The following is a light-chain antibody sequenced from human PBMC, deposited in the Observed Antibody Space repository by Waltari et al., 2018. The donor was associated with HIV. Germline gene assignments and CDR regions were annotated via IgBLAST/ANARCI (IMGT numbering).Light chain of an antibody. Sequence: DIVMTQSPLSLPVTPGEPASISCRSSQSLLHSNGYNYLDWYLQKPGQSPQLLIYLGSNRASGVPYRFSGSGSGTDFTLKISRVEAEDVGVYYCMQALQTPYSFGQGTKLEIK. CDR2: LGS. J-gene: IGKJ2*03. V-gene: IGKV2-28*01. CDR3: MQALQTPYS. CDR1: QSLLHSNGYNY.